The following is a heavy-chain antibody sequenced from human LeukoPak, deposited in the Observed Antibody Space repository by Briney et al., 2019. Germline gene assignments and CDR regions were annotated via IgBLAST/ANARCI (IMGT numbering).Heavy chain of an antibody. CDR2: IFSSGGEI. Sequence: GGSLRLTCAASGFTFSTFAMIWVRQPPGKGLEWVSSIFSSGGEIHYADSVRGRFTISRDNSKSTLSLQMNSLRAEDTAIYYCATYRQVLLPFESWGQGTLVTVSS. D-gene: IGHD2-8*02. CDR3: ATYRQVLLPFES. V-gene: IGHV3-23*01. J-gene: IGHJ4*02. CDR1: GFTFSTFA.